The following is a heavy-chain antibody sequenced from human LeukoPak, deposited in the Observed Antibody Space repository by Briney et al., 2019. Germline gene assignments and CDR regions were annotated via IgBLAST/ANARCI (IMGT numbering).Heavy chain of an antibody. CDR1: GYNFNNSW. J-gene: IGHJ3*01. Sequence: GESLKISCKGPGYNFNNSWIGWVRQMPGKGLEWMGLIYPGDSDTRYSPSFQGQVTISVDRSKTTAYVQWSRLKASDSAIYYCARRWVTEDAYDVWGQGTMVTVSS. CDR2: IYPGDSDT. CDR3: ARRWVTEDAYDV. D-gene: IGHD1-26*01. V-gene: IGHV5-51*01.